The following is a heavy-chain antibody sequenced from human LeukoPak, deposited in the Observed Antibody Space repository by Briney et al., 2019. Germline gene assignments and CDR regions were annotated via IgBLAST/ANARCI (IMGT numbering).Heavy chain of an antibody. J-gene: IGHJ4*02. CDR2: IYYSGST. D-gene: IGHD2-2*01. CDR3: ARGHRKYQLRRYFGY. V-gene: IGHV4-39*01. CDR1: GGSISSDSYY. Sequence: PSETLSLTCTVSGGSISSDSYYWAWIRQPPGKGLEWIASIYYSGSTYYNPSLKSRVTISVDTSKNQFSLKLSSVTAADTAVYYCARGHRKYQLRRYFGYWGQGTLVTVSS.